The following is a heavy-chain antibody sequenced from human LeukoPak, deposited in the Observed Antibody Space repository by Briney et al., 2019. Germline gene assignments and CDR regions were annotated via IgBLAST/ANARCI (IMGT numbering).Heavy chain of an antibody. CDR3: ARIHNSYGMGYFQH. D-gene: IGHD2/OR15-2a*01. V-gene: IGHV3-33*01. CDR1: GFTFSSYG. Sequence: GRSLRLSCATSGFTFSSYGMHWVRQAPGKGLEWVALIWFDGTNRYYADSVKGRFTISRDSSKNTLYLQMNSLRAEDTAVYYCARIHNSYGMGYFQHWGQGTLVTVSS. CDR2: IWFDGTNR. J-gene: IGHJ1*01.